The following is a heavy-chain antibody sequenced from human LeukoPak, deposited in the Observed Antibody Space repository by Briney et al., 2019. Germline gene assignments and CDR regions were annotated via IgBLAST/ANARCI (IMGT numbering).Heavy chain of an antibody. CDR1: GYSISSGYF. V-gene: IGHV4-38-2*02. CDR2: IYHGGST. Sequence: PSETLSLTCTVSGYSISSGYFWGWIRQPPGKGLEWIGRIYHGGSTYYNPSLKSRVTISVDTSKNQFSLTLSSVTAADTAVCYCARLESAAAGNRWFDPWGQGILVTVSS. CDR3: ARLESAAAGNRWFDP. D-gene: IGHD6-13*01. J-gene: IGHJ5*02.